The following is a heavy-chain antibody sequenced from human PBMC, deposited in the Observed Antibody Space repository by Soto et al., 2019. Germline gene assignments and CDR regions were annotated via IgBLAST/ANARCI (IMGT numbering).Heavy chain of an antibody. CDR1: GYTFTSYG. J-gene: IGHJ5*02. V-gene: IGHV1-18*01. D-gene: IGHD3-22*01. Sequence: ASVKVSCKASGYTFTSYGISWVRQAPGQGLEWMGWISAYNGNTNYAQKLQGRVTMTTDTSTSTAYMELRSLRSDDTAVYYCARQAQPQVNYDSSGYPSNDVRSNNWFEPWGQGTLVTVSS. CDR2: ISAYNGNT. CDR3: ARQAQPQVNYDSSGYPSNDVRSNNWFEP.